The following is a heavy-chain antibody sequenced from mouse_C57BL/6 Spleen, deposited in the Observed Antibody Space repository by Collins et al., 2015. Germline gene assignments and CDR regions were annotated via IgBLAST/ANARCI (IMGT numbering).Heavy chain of an antibody. D-gene: IGHD2-14*01. CDR1: GYTFTSYN. CDR3: ARGNYRGTPMDY. CDR2: IYPGNGDT. J-gene: IGHJ4*01. V-gene: IGHV1-12*01. Sequence: QVQLQQPGAELVKPGASVKMSCKASGYTFTSYNMHWVKQTPGQGLEWIGAIYPGNGDTSYNQKFKGKATLTADKSSSTAYMQLSSLTSEDSAVYYCARGNYRGTPMDYWGQGTSVTVSS.